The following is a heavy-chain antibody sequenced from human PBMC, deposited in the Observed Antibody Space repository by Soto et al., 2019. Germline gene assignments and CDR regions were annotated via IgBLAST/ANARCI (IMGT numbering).Heavy chain of an antibody. CDR1: GFTVSSTY. J-gene: IGHJ4*02. CDR3: ARGGIGMVRTFDH. V-gene: IGHV3-53*01. Sequence: GSLRLSCAASGFTVSSTYMSWVRQAPGKGLEWVSIIFSSGESFYADSVKGRFTISRDSSDNTVYLQMNSLKAEDTAVYYCARGGIGMVRTFDHWGQGTLVTVSS. CDR2: IFSSGES. D-gene: IGHD3-10*01.